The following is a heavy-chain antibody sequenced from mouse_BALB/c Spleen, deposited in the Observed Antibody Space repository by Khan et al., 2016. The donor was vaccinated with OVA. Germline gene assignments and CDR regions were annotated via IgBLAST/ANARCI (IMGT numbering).Heavy chain of an antibody. D-gene: IGHD1-1*01. V-gene: IGHV5-17*02. CDR3: ATSYFYGYYFDY. Sequence: VQLVESGGGLVQPGGSRKLSCAASGFTFSSYGMHWVHQAPEKGLEWIAYISGDSNTIYYADTVKGRFTISRDNPKNTLFLQMTSLMSEDTARYYCATSYFYGYYFDYWGPGTPLTVSS. CDR2: ISGDSNTI. J-gene: IGHJ2*01. CDR1: GFTFSSYG.